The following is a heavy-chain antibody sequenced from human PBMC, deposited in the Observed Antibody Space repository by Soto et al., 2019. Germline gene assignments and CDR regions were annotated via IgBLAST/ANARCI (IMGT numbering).Heavy chain of an antibody. CDR1: GGTFRSYA. J-gene: IGHJ5*02. Sequence: QVQVVQSGAEVKKSGSSVKVSCKTSGGTFRSYAVNWVRQAPGQGLEWMGRIIPVLDTTTYAQTFQGRLTFTAEESTSTAYMELRSLRPEDTAVYYCARGGIVARPKHISFDPWGQGTLVTVSS. V-gene: IGHV1-69*01. CDR3: ARGGIVARPKHISFDP. D-gene: IGHD6-6*01. CDR2: IIPVLDTT.